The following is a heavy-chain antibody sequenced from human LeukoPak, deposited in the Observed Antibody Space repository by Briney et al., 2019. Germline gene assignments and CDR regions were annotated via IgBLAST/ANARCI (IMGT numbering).Heavy chain of an antibody. D-gene: IGHD6-13*01. J-gene: IGHJ6*03. CDR3: ARARTSSWYYYMDV. V-gene: IGHV3-73*01. CDR2: IRIKANSYAT. Sequence: GGSLRPSCAASGPTFSSSAMHWVRHASGKGLEWVGCIRIKANSYATAYAASVKGRFTISRDDSKNTAYLQMNSLKTEDTAVYYCARARTSSWYYYMDVWGKGTTVTVSS. CDR1: GPTFSSSA.